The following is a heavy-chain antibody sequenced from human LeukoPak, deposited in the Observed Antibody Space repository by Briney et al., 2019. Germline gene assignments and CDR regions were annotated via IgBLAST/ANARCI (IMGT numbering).Heavy chain of an antibody. CDR1: GGSISSYY. V-gene: IGHV4-4*09. D-gene: IGHD1-26*01. CDR3: AGSYARGGVDY. J-gene: IGHJ4*02. CDR2: IYTSGST. Sequence: PSETLSLTCTVSGGSISSYYWSWIRQPPGKGPEWIGYIYTSGSTNYNPSLKSRVTISVDTSKNQFSLKLSSVTAADTAVYYCAGSYARGGVDYWGQGTLVTVSS.